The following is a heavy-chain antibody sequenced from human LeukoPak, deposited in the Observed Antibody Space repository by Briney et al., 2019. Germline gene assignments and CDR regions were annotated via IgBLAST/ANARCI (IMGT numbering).Heavy chain of an antibody. CDR1: GYTFTSYG. CDR3: ASSVPRSGSYYFDY. CDR2: ISAYNGNT. V-gene: IGHV1-18*01. D-gene: IGHD1-26*01. J-gene: IGHJ4*02. Sequence: ASVKVSCKASGYTFTSYGISWVRQAPGQGLEWMGWISAYNGNTNYAQKLQGRVTMTTDTSTSTAYMELRSLRSDDTAVYYCASSVPRSGSYYFDYWGQGTLVTVSS.